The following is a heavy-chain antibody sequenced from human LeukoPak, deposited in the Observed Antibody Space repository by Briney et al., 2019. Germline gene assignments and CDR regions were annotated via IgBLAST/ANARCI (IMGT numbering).Heavy chain of an antibody. J-gene: IGHJ4*02. CDR1: GGSISSYY. V-gene: IGHV4-59*08. CDR3: ARRGGDSSGNFDY. Sequence: TTSETLSLTCTVSGGSISSYYWSWIRQPPGKGLGWIGYIYYSGGTNYNPSLKSRVTISVDTSKKQFSLRLSSVTAADTAVYYCARRGGDSSGNFDYWGQGTLVTVSS. CDR2: IYYSGGT. D-gene: IGHD3-22*01.